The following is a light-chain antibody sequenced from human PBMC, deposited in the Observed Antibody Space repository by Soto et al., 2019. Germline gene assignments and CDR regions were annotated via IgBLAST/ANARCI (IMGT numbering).Light chain of an antibody. CDR1: SSNIGPNT. CDR2: SND. J-gene: IGLJ3*02. CDR3: ATWDDSLNGWV. V-gene: IGLV1-44*01. Sequence: QSVLTQPPSASGTPGQRVTISCSGSSSNIGPNTVNWYQQLPGTAPKLFMYSNDQRPSGVPDRFSGSKSGTSASLAISGLQSEDEADYYCATWDDSLNGWVFGGGTQLTVL.